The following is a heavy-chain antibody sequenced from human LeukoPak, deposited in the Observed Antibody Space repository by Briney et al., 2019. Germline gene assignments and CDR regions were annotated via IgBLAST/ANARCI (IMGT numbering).Heavy chain of an antibody. CDR3: AGEPNEPYDFWNYMDV. D-gene: IGHD3-3*01. V-gene: IGHV3-21*01. Sequence: GGSLRLSCAASGFTFSSYSMNWVRQAPGKGLEWVSSISSSSSYIYYADSVKGRFTISRDNAKNSLYLQMNSLRAEDTAVYYCAGEPNEPYDFWNYMDVWGKGTTVTVSS. J-gene: IGHJ6*03. CDR2: ISSSSSYI. CDR1: GFTFSSYS.